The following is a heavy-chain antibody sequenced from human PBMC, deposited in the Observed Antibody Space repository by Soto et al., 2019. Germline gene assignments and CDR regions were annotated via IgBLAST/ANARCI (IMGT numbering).Heavy chain of an antibody. D-gene: IGHD1-7*01. Sequence: PVGSLRLSCAASGFTFSSYSMNWVRQAPGKGLEWVSSISSSSSYIYYADSVKGRFTISRDNAKNSLYLQMNSLRAEDTAVYYCARDLTGTTKWFDPWGQGTLVTVSS. J-gene: IGHJ5*02. V-gene: IGHV3-21*01. CDR3: ARDLTGTTKWFDP. CDR1: GFTFSSYS. CDR2: ISSSSSYI.